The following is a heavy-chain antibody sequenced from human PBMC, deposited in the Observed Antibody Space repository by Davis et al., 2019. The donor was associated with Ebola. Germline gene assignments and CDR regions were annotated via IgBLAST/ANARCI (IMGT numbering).Heavy chain of an antibody. CDR1: GGSIISSSSY. CDR2: IYYSGST. CDR3: ARQGWSGYSLRHWLDP. D-gene: IGHD3-3*01. Sequence: MPSETLSLTCTVSGGSIISSSSYWGWIRQPPRKGLEWIGSIYYSGSTYYNPSLKSRVTISVDTSKNQFSLKLSSVTAADTAVYYCARQGWSGYSLRHWLDPWGRGTLVTVS. V-gene: IGHV4-39*01. J-gene: IGHJ5*02.